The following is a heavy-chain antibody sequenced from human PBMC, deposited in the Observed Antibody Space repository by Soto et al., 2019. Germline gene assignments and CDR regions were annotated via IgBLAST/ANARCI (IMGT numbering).Heavy chain of an antibody. V-gene: IGHV1-69*12. CDR3: AMVRRSWSRWFEP. CDR2: ITATFGAV. D-gene: IGHD3-10*01. J-gene: IGHJ5*02. CDR1: GGTFSSSA. Sequence: QVQLVQSGAEVKKVGSSVKVSCKGSGGTFSSSAMSWMRQAPGQGLEWMGGITATFGAVNYAQKFQGRLTSTADELTVTALMVLRILAAEDSSVFYCAMVRRSWSRWFEPWGQGTLVSVSS.